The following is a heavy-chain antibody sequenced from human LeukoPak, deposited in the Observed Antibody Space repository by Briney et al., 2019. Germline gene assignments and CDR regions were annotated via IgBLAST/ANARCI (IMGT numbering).Heavy chain of an antibody. Sequence: GGSLRLSCAASGFTFSSNSTNWVRQAPGKGLEWVSYISSSSGTIYYADSVKGRFTISRDNAKNSLYLQMNSLRAEDTAVYYCARELGYRSGGSCYNIRFDPWGQGTLVTVSS. CDR3: ARELGYRSGGSCYNIRFDP. CDR1: GFTFSSNS. CDR2: ISSSSGTI. V-gene: IGHV3-48*01. D-gene: IGHD2-15*01. J-gene: IGHJ5*02.